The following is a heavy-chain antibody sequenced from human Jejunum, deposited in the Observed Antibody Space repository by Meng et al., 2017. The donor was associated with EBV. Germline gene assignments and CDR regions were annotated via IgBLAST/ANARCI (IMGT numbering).Heavy chain of an antibody. V-gene: IGHV4-59*01. D-gene: IGHD3-10*01. CDR2: IYYRVST. CDR3: ARGGGRPEY. Sequence: GQLQESVPGLVKPSGTLSPTVTVSGVSMSNFYWSWFRQPPGKGLEWIGYIYYRVSTNYNPSLKSRVTISVDTSKNQFSLSLSSVTAADTAVYYCARGGGRPEYWGQGILVTVSS. CDR1: GVSMSNFY. J-gene: IGHJ4*02.